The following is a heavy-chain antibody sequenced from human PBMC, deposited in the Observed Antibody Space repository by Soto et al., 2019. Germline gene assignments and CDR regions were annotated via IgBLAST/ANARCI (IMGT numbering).Heavy chain of an antibody. Sequence: GGSLRLSCAASGFIFSNFAMYWVRRAPGKGLEWVSSIRQSGDRSSYADSAKGRFTISRDNSKNTLYLQMNSLRAEDTAVFYCARDPGSGWPPFDYWGQGTLVTVSS. V-gene: IGHV3-23*01. CDR3: ARDPGSGWPPFDY. CDR2: IRQSGDRS. D-gene: IGHD6-19*01. J-gene: IGHJ4*02. CDR1: GFIFSNFA.